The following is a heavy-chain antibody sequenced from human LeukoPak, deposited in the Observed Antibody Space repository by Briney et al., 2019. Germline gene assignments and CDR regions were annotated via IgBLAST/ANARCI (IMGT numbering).Heavy chain of an antibody. Sequence: GASVKVSCKASGYTFTSYAFSWVRQAPGQGLEWMGWISAYNGNTKYAQKFQGRVTMTTDTSTSTAYMEVRSLRSDDTAVYYCARDRSSSWYYFEYWGQGDLVTVSS. CDR1: GYTFTSYA. D-gene: IGHD6-13*01. CDR3: ARDRSSSWYYFEY. V-gene: IGHV1-18*01. CDR2: ISAYNGNT. J-gene: IGHJ4*02.